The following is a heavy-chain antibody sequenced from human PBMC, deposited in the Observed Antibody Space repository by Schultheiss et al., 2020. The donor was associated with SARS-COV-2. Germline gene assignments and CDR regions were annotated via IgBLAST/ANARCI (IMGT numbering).Heavy chain of an antibody. V-gene: IGHV3-7*03. Sequence: GESLKISCAASGFTVSSNGMHWVRQAPGKGLEWVANIKQDGSEKYYVDSVKGRFTISRDNAKNSLYLQMNSLRAEDTAVYYCARDRTRTYYYDSSALRGGTFDYWGQGTLVTVSS. CDR1: GFTVSSNG. D-gene: IGHD3-22*01. CDR2: IKQDGSEK. J-gene: IGHJ4*02. CDR3: ARDRTRTYYYDSSALRGGTFDY.